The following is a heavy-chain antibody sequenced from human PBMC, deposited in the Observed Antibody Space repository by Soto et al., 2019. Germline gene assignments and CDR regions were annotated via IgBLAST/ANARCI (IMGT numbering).Heavy chain of an antibody. D-gene: IGHD1-20*01. CDR2: ISAYNGST. Sequence: GASVKVSCKASGYTFTSYGISWVRQAPGQGLEWMGRISAYNGSTSYAQKFQGRVTMTRDTSTSTVYMELSSLRSEDTAVYYCAIDPFITGTAGRYYYYYYGMDVWGQGTTVTVSS. J-gene: IGHJ6*02. CDR3: AIDPFITGTAGRYYYYYYGMDV. CDR1: GYTFTSYG. V-gene: IGHV1-18*01.